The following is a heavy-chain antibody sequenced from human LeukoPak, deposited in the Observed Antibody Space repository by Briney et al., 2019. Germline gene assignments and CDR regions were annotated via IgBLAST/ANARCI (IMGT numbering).Heavy chain of an antibody. Sequence: PGWSLRLSCAASGFTFSSYGMHWVRQAPGKGLEWVAVISYDGSNKYYADSVKGRFTIPRDDSKNTLYLQMDSLRADDEAVYYCARGSVGVPTYFGYWGQGTLVTGSS. J-gene: IGHJ4*02. D-gene: IGHD1-26*01. V-gene: IGHV3-30*03. CDR1: GFTFSSYG. CDR2: ISYDGSNK. CDR3: ARGSVGVPTYFGY.